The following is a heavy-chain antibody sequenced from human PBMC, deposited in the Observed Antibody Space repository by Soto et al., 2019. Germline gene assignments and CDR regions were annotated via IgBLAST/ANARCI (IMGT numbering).Heavy chain of an antibody. J-gene: IGHJ6*02. Sequence: QVQLVESGGGVVQPGRSLRLSCAASGFTLSSYAMHWVRQAPGKGLEWVAVISYDGSNKYYADSVKVRFTISRDNSKNTLELQMNSLRAEDTAVYYCAREHRPLGYCSGGSCYSYYYYGMDVWGHGTTVTVSS. V-gene: IGHV3-30-3*01. D-gene: IGHD2-15*01. CDR3: AREHRPLGYCSGGSCYSYYYYGMDV. CDR2: ISYDGSNK. CDR1: GFTLSSYA.